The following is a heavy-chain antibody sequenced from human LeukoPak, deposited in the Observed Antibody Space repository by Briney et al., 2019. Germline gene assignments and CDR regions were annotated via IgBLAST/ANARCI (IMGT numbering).Heavy chain of an antibody. J-gene: IGHJ4*02. V-gene: IGHV3-53*01. CDR1: GFTVRSNY. D-gene: IGHD4-17*01. CDR3: ARDSSSDYGVLDY. CDR2: IYSGGRT. Sequence: GGSLRLSCAASGFTVRSNYMSWVRQAPGKGLEWVAVIYSGGRTDYADSVKGRFTISRDNSKNTVYLQMNSLRADDTAVYYCARDSSSDYGVLDYWGQGSLVTVSS.